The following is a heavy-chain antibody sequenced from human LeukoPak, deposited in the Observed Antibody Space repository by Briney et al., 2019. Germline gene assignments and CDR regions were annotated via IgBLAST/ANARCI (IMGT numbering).Heavy chain of an antibody. CDR2: ISAYNGNT. J-gene: IGHJ3*02. CDR1: GYTFTNYG. CDR3: ASVPGYSYGVDAFDI. D-gene: IGHD5-18*01. Sequence: ASVKVSCKXSGYTFTNYGISWVRQAPGQGLEWMGWISAYNGNTNYSQKLQGRVTMTTDTSTSTAYMELRSLRSDDTAVYYCASVPGYSYGVDAFDIWGQGTMVTVSS. V-gene: IGHV1-18*01.